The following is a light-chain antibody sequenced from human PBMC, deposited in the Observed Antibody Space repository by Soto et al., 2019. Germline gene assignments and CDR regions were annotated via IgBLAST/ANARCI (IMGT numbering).Light chain of an antibody. CDR3: QVWDSSNDHVV. J-gene: IGLJ3*02. CDR1: NIGSKS. CDR2: YDS. Sequence: VLTQPPSVSVAPGKTARITCGGTNIGSKSVHWYQQKPGQAPVLVIYYDSDRPSGIPERFSGSNSGNTATLTISRVEAGDEADYYCQVWDSSNDHVVFGGGTQLTVL. V-gene: IGLV3-21*04.